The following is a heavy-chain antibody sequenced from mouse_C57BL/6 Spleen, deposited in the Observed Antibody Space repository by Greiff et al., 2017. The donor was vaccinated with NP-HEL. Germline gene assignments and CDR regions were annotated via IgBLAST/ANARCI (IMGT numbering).Heavy chain of an antibody. Sequence: QVQLQQPGAELVKPGASVKMSCKASGYTFTSYWITWVKQRPGQGLEWIGDIYPGSGSTNYNEKFKSKATLTVDTSSSTAYMQLSSLTSEDSAVYYCARRYDYDVGFADWGQGTLVTVSA. V-gene: IGHV1-55*01. CDR2: IYPGSGST. D-gene: IGHD2-4*01. J-gene: IGHJ3*01. CDR1: GYTFTSYW. CDR3: ARRYDYDVGFAD.